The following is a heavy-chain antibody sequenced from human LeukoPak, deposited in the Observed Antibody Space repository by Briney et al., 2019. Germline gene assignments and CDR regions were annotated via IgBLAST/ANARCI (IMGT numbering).Heavy chain of an antibody. D-gene: IGHD2-21*01. CDR2: INQDGNDK. Sequence: GGSLRLSCAASGFTFSNYWMTWVSQAPGKGLEWVANINQDGNDKYYVDSVKGRFTISRDNTKRSLFLQMNSLRAEDTAVYYCAVTRTRGDHWGQGTLVTVSS. V-gene: IGHV3-7*03. CDR3: AVTRTRGDH. J-gene: IGHJ4*02. CDR1: GFTFSNYW.